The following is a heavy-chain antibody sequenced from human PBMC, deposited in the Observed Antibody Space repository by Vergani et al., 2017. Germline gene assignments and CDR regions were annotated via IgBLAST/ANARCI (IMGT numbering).Heavy chain of an antibody. V-gene: IGHV4-61*02. D-gene: IGHD6-19*01. CDR3: ARGKKGGWYEGDY. CDR2: IYNTGST. J-gene: IGHJ4*02. Sequence: QVQLQESGPGLVKPSQTLSLTCTVLGGSINSDSHYWTWIRQPAGKGLEWLGRIYNTGSTHYNPSLKSPATISFNTSKNHFSLKLSAVTAADTAVDYCARGKKGGWYEGDYWGQGTLVTVSS. CDR1: GGSINSDSHY.